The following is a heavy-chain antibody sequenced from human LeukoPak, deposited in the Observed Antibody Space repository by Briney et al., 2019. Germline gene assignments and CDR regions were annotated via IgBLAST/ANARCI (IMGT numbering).Heavy chain of an antibody. J-gene: IGHJ4*02. V-gene: IGHV4-59*08. D-gene: IGHD1-26*01. CDR1: GGSISSYY. CDR2: VYYSGST. CDR3: ARGASYLEN. Sequence: PSQTLSLTCTVAGGSISSYYWSWIRQPPGKGLEWNGYVYYSGSTNYNPSLKSRVTISVATSKHQYSLKLSSVTAADTAVYYGARGASYLENWGQGTLVTVSS.